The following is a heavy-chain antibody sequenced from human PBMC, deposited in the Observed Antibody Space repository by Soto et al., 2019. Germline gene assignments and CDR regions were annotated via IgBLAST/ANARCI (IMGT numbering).Heavy chain of an antibody. D-gene: IGHD3-9*01. CDR3: ARVLRYFDWSSVGGYFDY. CDR2: ISAYNGNT. Sequence: WASVSVSCKASGYTFTSYGISWVRQAPGQGLEWMGWISAYNGNTNYAQKLQGRVTMTTDTSTSTAYMELRSLRSDDTAVYHCARVLRYFDWSSVGGYFDYWGQGTPVTVSS. V-gene: IGHV1-18*01. CDR1: GYTFTSYG. J-gene: IGHJ4*02.